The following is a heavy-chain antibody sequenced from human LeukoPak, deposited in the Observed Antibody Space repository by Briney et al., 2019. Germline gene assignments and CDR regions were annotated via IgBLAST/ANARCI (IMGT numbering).Heavy chain of an antibody. CDR1: VYTFTNYS. J-gene: IGHJ4*02. D-gene: IGHD5-24*01. CDR2: INPNSGSI. Sequence: GASVKVSCKASVYTFTNYSMHWVRQAPGQGLEWVGIINPNSGSIAYAQKLQGRSAMPRDTSTSTVYMERSSLRSEDTAVYYCASGDGYNSENWGERALGTASS. CDR3: ASGDGYNSEN. V-gene: IGHV1-46*01.